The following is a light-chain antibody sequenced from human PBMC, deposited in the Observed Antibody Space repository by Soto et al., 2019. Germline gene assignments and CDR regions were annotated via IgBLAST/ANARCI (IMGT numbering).Light chain of an antibody. J-gene: IGKJ5*01. CDR3: QQYTSSLIT. CDR1: QSVSSSY. V-gene: IGKV3-20*01. CDR2: GAS. Sequence: EIVLTQSPGPLSLSPGERATLSCRASQSVSSSYLAWYQQKPGQAPRLLIYGASGRATGIPDRFSGSGSGTDCTLTISRLEPEDVAVYYCQQYTSSLITFGQGTRLEIK.